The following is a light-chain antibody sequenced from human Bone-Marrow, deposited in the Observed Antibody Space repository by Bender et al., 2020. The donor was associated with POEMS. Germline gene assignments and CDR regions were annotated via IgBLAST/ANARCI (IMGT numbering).Light chain of an antibody. CDR3: QAWDSSTVV. J-gene: IGLJ2*01. Sequence: SYDLTQPPSVSVSPGQTASITCSGDKLGDKYVCWYQQRPGQSPVLVMYEDNKRPSGIPERFSGSNSGNTATLIISGAQGIDEADYYCQAWDSSTVVFGGGTKLTVL. CDR2: EDN. V-gene: IGLV3-1*01. CDR1: KLGDKY.